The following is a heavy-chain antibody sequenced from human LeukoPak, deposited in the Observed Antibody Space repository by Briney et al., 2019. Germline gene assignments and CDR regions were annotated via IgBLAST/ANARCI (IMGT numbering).Heavy chain of an antibody. CDR2: IIPIFGTA. D-gene: IGHD3-22*01. V-gene: IGHV1-69*13. CDR3: ARGQHFRVYDSSDYYPY. CDR1: GGTFSSYA. J-gene: IGHJ4*02. Sequence: SVKVSCKASGGTFSSYAISWVRQAPGQGLEWMGGIIPIFGTANYAQKFQGRVTITADESTSTAYMELSSLRSEDTAVYYCARGQHFRVYDSSDYYPYWGQGTLVTVSS.